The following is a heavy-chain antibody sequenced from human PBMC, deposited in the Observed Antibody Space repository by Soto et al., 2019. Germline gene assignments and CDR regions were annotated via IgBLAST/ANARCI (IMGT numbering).Heavy chain of an antibody. Sequence: GGSLRLSCTASGFIFSTYAMNWVRQAPGEGLQWVSAISNSGDATFYAEFVRGRFTISRDNSLNTLYLQMSSLRTEDTAVYYCANDGADLWSRSSPNNWFDPWGQWTLVTVSS. J-gene: IGHJ5*02. V-gene: IGHV3-23*01. D-gene: IGHD3-3*01. CDR3: ANDGADLWSRSSPNNWFDP. CDR2: ISNSGDAT. CDR1: GFIFSTYA.